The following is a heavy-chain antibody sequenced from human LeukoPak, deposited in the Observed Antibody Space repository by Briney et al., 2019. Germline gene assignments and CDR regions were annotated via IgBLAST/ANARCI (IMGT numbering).Heavy chain of an antibody. Sequence: GGSLRLSCAASGFTFSSYSMNWVRQAPGKGLEWVSYISSSGSTIYYADSVKGRFTISRDNAKNSLYLQMNSLRAEDTAVYYCARDRNRAAAGTDYYYMDVWGKGTTVTISS. D-gene: IGHD6-13*01. CDR3: ARDRNRAAAGTDYYYMDV. CDR1: GFTFSSYS. J-gene: IGHJ6*03. CDR2: ISSSGSTI. V-gene: IGHV3-48*04.